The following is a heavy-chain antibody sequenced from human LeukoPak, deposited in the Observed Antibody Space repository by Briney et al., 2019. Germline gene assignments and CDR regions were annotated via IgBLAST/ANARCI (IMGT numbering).Heavy chain of an antibody. D-gene: IGHD3-10*01. J-gene: IGHJ4*02. Sequence: GASVKVSCKTSGSTFTGYYMHWLRQAPGQGLEWMGRINPDSGVTNYAQKFQGRVTLTRDTSISTAYMELSSLRSDDTAVYYCARAHHYFGSGHDYWGQGTLVTVSS. CDR3: ARAHHYFGSGHDY. CDR1: GSTFTGYY. V-gene: IGHV1-2*02. CDR2: INPDSGVT.